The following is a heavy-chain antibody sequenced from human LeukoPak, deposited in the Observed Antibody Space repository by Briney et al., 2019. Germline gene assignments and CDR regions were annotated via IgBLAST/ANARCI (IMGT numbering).Heavy chain of an antibody. CDR1: GFTFSSYG. CDR3: ARGYAGPDY. D-gene: IGHD3-16*01. CDR2: ISYDGSNK. V-gene: IGHV3-30*03. J-gene: IGHJ4*02. Sequence: GRSLRLSCAASGFTFSSYGMHWVRQAPGKGLEWVAVISYDGSNKYYADSVKGRFTISRDNSKNTLYLQMNSLRAEDTAVYYCARGYAGPDYWGQGTLVTVSS.